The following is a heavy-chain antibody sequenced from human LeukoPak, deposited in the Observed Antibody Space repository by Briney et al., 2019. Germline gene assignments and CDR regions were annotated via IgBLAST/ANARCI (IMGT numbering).Heavy chain of an antibody. J-gene: IGHJ4*02. V-gene: IGHV1-2*02. Sequence: ASVKVSCKASGYTFTGYYMHWVRQAPGQGLEWMGWINPNSGGTNYAQKLQGRVTMTRDTSISTAYMELSRLRSDDTAVYYCARGQADSSSWYEFDYWGQGTLVTVSS. D-gene: IGHD6-13*01. CDR1: GYTFTGYY. CDR2: INPNSGGT. CDR3: ARGQADSSSWYEFDY.